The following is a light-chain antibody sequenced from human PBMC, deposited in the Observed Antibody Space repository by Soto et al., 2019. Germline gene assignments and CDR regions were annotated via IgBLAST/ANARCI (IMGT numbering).Light chain of an antibody. CDR1: SSDIGTYNF. CDR3: YSPAGGLMWV. J-gene: IGLJ3*02. V-gene: IGLV2-23*01. CDR2: ESS. Sequence: QSVLTQPASVSGSPGQSIAISCTGSSSDIGTYNFVSWYQQHPGQAPKLMIYESSKRPSGISSGFSGSRSGNTASLTISGLQADDEADYYCYSPAGGLMWVFGGGTKLTVL.